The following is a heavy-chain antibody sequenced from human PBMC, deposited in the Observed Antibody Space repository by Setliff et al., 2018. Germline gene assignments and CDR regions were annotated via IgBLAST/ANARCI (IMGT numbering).Heavy chain of an antibody. J-gene: IGHJ4*02. CDR1: EFTLSTYW. V-gene: IGHV3-74*01. Sequence: GGSLRLSCAASEFTLSTYWIHWVRQAPRKGLVWVSRINSDGSTTAYADSVKGRFTISRDKSKDTLYLQMNSLRAEDTAVYYCAKDLRGVALSYFDSWGQGALVTVSS. D-gene: IGHD3-10*01. CDR2: INSDGSTT. CDR3: AKDLRGVALSYFDS.